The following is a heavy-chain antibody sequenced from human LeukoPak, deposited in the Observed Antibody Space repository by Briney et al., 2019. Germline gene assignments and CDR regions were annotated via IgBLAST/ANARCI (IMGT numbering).Heavy chain of an antibody. J-gene: IGHJ4*02. CDR2: IWPDGTIQ. CDR1: GFIFSYYG. D-gene: IGHD2-8*02. V-gene: IGHV3-33*01. CDR3: ARHNHDWGWDF. Sequence: PGRSLRLSCAASGFIFSYYGMHWVRQAPGNGLEWLAVIWPDGTIQYYADPVKGRFTISRDNSKTTLYLQLTGLRADDSAVYYCARHNHDWGWDFWGQGDQVTVSS.